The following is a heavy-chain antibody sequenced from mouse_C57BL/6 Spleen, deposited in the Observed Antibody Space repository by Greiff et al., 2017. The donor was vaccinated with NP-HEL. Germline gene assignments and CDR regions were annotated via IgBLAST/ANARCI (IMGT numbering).Heavy chain of an antibody. CDR2: IRLKSDNYAT. V-gene: IGHV6-3*01. CDR3: TGDLYYFDY. Sequence: EVKLQESGGGLVQPGGSMKLSCVASGFTFSNYWMNWVRQSPEKGLEWVAQIRLKSDNYATHYAESVKGRFTISRDDSKSSVYLQMNNLRAEDTRIYYCTGDLYYFDYWGQGTTLTVSS. CDR1: GFTFSNYW. J-gene: IGHJ2*01.